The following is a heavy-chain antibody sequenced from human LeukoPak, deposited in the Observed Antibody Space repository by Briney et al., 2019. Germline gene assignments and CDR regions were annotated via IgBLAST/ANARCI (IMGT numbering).Heavy chain of an antibody. V-gene: IGHV1-18*01. J-gene: IGHJ4*02. CDR2: VSAYGDNT. Sequence: ASVKVSCKTSGYTFTNYGITWVRQAPGQGLEWMGWVSAYGDNTNYVQKIQCRVTMTTDTSTSTAYMELRSLRSDDTAVYYCARDCIGCHGFDYWGQGTLVTVSS. CDR1: GYTFTNYG. D-gene: IGHD2-15*01. CDR3: ARDCIGCHGFDY.